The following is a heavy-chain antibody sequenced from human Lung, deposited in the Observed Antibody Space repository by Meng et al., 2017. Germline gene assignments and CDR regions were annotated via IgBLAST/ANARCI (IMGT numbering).Heavy chain of an antibody. CDR3: ASYCGGDCYSSIHY. CDR2: INTNSGGT. Sequence: QVQLVQSGAEGTKPGASVKVSCKASGYTFTGYYMHWGRQAPGQGREWMGRINTNSGGTNYAQKFQGRVTMTRDTAISTAYMELSRLRSDDTAVYYCASYCGGDCYSSIHYWGQGTLVTVSS. D-gene: IGHD2-21*02. CDR1: GYTFTGYY. V-gene: IGHV1-2*06. J-gene: IGHJ4*02.